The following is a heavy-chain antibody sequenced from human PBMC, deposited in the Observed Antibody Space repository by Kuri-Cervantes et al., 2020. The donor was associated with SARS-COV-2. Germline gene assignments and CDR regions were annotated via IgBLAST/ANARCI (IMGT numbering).Heavy chain of an antibody. J-gene: IGHJ4*02. Sequence: GESLKISCAASGFTFSSYWMHWVRQAPGKGLVWVSRINSDGSSTSYADSVKGRFTISGDNAKNTLYLQMNSLRAEDTAVYYCAGTYDFWSGYSDFDYWGQGTLVTVSS. V-gene: IGHV3-74*01. CDR2: INSDGSST. CDR3: AGTYDFWSGYSDFDY. D-gene: IGHD3-3*01. CDR1: GFTFSSYW.